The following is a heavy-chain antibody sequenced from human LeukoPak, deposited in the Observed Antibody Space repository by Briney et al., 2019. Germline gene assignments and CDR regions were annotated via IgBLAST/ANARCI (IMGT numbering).Heavy chain of an antibody. V-gene: IGHV3-30*04. CDR2: ISYDGSNK. CDR1: GFTFSSYA. J-gene: IGHJ4*02. CDR3: AKDHFPRRVGYNGGESDY. Sequence: GRSLRLSCAASGFTFSSYAMHWVRQAPGKGLEWVAVISYDGSNKYCADSVKGRFTISRDNSKNTLYLQMNSLRVEDTAVYYCAKDHFPRRVGYNGGESDYWGQGTLVTISS. D-gene: IGHD5-24*01.